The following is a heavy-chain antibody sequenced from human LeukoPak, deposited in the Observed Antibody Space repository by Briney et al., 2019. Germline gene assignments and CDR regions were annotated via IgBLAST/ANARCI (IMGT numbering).Heavy chain of an antibody. V-gene: IGHV4-59*08. CDR2: IYYSGST. Sequence: KPSETLSLTCTISGGSISSYYWSWIRQPPGKGLEWNGYIYYSGSTSYNPSLKSRVTIFLDTSKNQFSLNLRSVTAADTAVYYCARHERDVSLDHAFDIWGQGTMVTVSS. D-gene: IGHD5-24*01. J-gene: IGHJ3*02. CDR1: GGSISSYY. CDR3: ARHERDVSLDHAFDI.